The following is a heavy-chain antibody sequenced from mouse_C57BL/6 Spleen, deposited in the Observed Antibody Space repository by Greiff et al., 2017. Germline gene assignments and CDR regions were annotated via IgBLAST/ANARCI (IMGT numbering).Heavy chain of an antibody. Sequence: EVKLMESGPGLVKPSQTVFLTCTVTGISITTGNYRWSWIRQFPGNKLEWIGYIYYSGTITYNPSLTSRTTITRDTPKNQFFLEMNSLTAEDTATYYCAREAYYYGSSYGAMDYWGQGTSVTVSS. V-gene: IGHV3-5*01. CDR2: IYYSGTI. D-gene: IGHD1-1*01. CDR3: AREAYYYGSSYGAMDY. J-gene: IGHJ4*01. CDR1: GISITTGNYR.